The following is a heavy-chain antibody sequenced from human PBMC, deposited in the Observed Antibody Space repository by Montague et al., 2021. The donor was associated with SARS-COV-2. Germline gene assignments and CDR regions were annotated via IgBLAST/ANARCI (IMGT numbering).Heavy chain of an antibody. CDR3: ARGWNYAFDI. CDR1: GDSVSRNNPA. Sequence: CAISGDSVSRNNPAWNWIRQSPSRGLEWLGRTYYGSSWNTDYAVSVKSRITISPDTSKNQFSLHLSSVTPEDTAVYYCARGWNYAFDIWSRGTMVTVSS. V-gene: IGHV6-1*01. CDR2: TYYGSSWNT. J-gene: IGHJ3*02. D-gene: IGHD1-7*01.